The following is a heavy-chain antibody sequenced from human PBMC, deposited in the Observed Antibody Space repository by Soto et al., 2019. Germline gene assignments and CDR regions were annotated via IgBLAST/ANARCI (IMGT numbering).Heavy chain of an antibody. D-gene: IGHD1-26*01. V-gene: IGHV4-34*01. J-gene: IGHJ4*02. CDR1: GGSFSGYY. CDR2: IHHSGST. CDR3: ARSSGSPYYFDL. Sequence: TSETLSLTCAVYGGSFSGYYWSWIRQTPGKGLEWLGEIHHSGSTNYNPSLKSRVSLSVDTSKDQFSLKLTSVTAADTAVYFCARSSGSPYYFDLWGQGTQVTVSS.